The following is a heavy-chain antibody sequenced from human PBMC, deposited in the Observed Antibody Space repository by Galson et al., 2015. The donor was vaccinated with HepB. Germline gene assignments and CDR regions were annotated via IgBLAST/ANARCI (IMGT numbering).Heavy chain of an antibody. CDR2: IYYSGST. D-gene: IGHD4-17*01. J-gene: IGHJ6*02. CDR1: GGSISSYY. Sequence: SLTCTVSGGSISSYYWSWIRQPPGKGLEWIGYIYYSGSTNYNPSLKSRVTISVDTSKNQFSLKLSSVTAADTAVYYCARDGRADYGDYRNGMDVWGQGTTVTVSS. CDR3: ARDGRADYGDYRNGMDV. V-gene: IGHV4-59*01.